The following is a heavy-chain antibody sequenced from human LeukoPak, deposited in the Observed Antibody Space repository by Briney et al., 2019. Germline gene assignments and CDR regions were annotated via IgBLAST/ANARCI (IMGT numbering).Heavy chain of an antibody. Sequence: SETLSLTCTVSGGSISSYYWSWIRQPPGKGLEWIGEINHSGSTNYNPSLKSRVTISVDTSKNQFSLKLSSVTAADTAVYYCAREVIAAAGTWFDYWGQGTLVTVSS. CDR2: INHSGST. CDR1: GGSISSYY. V-gene: IGHV4-34*01. D-gene: IGHD6-13*01. J-gene: IGHJ4*02. CDR3: AREVIAAAGTWFDY.